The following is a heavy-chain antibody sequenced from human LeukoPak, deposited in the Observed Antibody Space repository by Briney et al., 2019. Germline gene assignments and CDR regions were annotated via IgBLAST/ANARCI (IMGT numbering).Heavy chain of an antibody. CDR1: GYTFTGYY. CDR3: ARDFRAAMVSDWFDP. V-gene: IGHV1-2*02. J-gene: IGHJ5*02. CDR2: INPNSGST. D-gene: IGHD5-18*01. Sequence: ASVKVSCTASGYTFTGYYMHWVRQAPGQGLEWMGWINPNSGSTNYAQKVQGRVTMTRDTSISTAYMELSSMRSDDTAVYYCARDFRAAMVSDWFDPWGQGTLVTVSS.